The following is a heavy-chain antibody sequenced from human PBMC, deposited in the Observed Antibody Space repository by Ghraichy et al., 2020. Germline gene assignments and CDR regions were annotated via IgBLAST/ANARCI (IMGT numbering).Heavy chain of an antibody. V-gene: IGHV3-72*01. D-gene: IGHD3-16*01. J-gene: IGHJ4*02. CDR3: ARVSNDYSRHFDY. Sequence: GGSLRLSCATSGFTFSDHYIDWVRQAPGKGLEWVGRSRNKARGYTTSYAASVEGRFTISRDDSKNSVSLQMNSLKIEDTAVYHCARVSNDYSRHFDYWGQGTLVAVSS. CDR1: GFTFSDHY. CDR2: SRNKARGYTT.